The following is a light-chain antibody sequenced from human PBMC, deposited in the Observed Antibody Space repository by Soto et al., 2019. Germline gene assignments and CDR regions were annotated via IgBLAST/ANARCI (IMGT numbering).Light chain of an antibody. CDR3: SSYTSSSTLVV. J-gene: IGLJ2*01. Sequence: QSALTQPASVSGSPGQSITISCTGTSSDVCGYNYISCYQHHPGKAPKLMIYDVSNGPSGVSNRFSGSKSGNTASLTISGLQTDDDADYYCSSYTSSSTLVVFGGGTKRTVL. CDR2: DVS. V-gene: IGLV2-14*03. CDR1: SSDVCGYNY.